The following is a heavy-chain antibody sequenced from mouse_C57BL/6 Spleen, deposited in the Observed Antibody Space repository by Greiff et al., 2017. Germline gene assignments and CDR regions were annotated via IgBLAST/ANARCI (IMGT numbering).Heavy chain of an antibody. V-gene: IGHV1-52*01. CDR3: ARGGSSGYFFAD. CDR2: IDPSDSET. D-gene: IGHD3-2*02. CDR1: GYTFTSYW. J-gene: IGHJ3*01. Sequence: QVQLQQPGAELVRPGSSVKLSCKASGYTFTSYWMHWVKQRPIQGLEWIGNIDPSDSETHYNQKFKDKATLTVDKSSSTAYMQLSSLTSEDSAVYYCARGGSSGYFFADWGQGTLVTVSA.